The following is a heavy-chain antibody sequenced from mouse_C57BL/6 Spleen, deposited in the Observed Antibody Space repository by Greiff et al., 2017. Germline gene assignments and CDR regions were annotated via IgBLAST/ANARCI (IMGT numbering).Heavy chain of an antibody. D-gene: IGHD1-1*01. J-gene: IGHJ1*03. CDR3: ARERNYDGSSYGYFDV. Sequence: QVQLKESGAELVRPGTSVKMSCKASGYTFTNYWIGWAKQRPGHGLEWIGDIYPGGGYTNYNEKFKGKATLTADKSSSTAYMQFSSLTSEDSAIYYCARERNYDGSSYGYFDVWGTGTTVTVSS. CDR2: IYPGGGYT. V-gene: IGHV1-63*01. CDR1: GYTFTNYW.